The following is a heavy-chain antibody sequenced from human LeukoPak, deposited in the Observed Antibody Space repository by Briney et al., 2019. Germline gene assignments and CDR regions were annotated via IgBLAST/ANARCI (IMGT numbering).Heavy chain of an antibody. J-gene: IGHJ4*02. CDR2: INHSGST. V-gene: IGHV4-34*01. Sequence: SETLSLTCAVYGGSFSGYYRSWIRQPPGKGLEWIGEINHSGSTNYNPSLKSRVTISVDTSKNQFSLKLSSVTAADTAVYYCARGKGRTAMVPFDYWGQGTLVTVSS. CDR3: ARGKGRTAMVPFDY. CDR1: GGSFSGYY. D-gene: IGHD5-18*01.